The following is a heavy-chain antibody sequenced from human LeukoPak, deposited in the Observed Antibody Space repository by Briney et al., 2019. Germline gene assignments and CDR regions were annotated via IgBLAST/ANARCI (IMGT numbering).Heavy chain of an antibody. Sequence: XTXSGGSXSSSXXYWGWIRQPPGXXXXWIGSIYYSGSTYYNPSGKSRFTISVDTAKNPFYRKLRSVTAAYTAVYYCARAMEESTIFGVVIMHFDYWGQGTLVTVSS. J-gene: IGHJ4*02. V-gene: IGHV4-39*01. CDR3: ARAMEESTIFGVVIMHFDY. CDR1: GGSXSSSXXY. CDR2: IYYSGST. D-gene: IGHD3-3*01.